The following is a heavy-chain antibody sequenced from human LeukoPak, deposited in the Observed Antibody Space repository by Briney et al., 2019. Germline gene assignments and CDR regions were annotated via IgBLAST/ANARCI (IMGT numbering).Heavy chain of an antibody. CDR1: GGSFSGYY. J-gene: IGHJ4*02. CDR3: ARRSFWVWQPNYFDY. Sequence: SETLSLTCAVYGGSFSGYYWSWIRQPPGKGLEWIGEINHSGSTNYNPSLKSRVTISVDTSKNQFSLKLSSVTAADTAVYYCARRSFWVWQPNYFDYWGQGTLVTVSS. V-gene: IGHV4-34*01. D-gene: IGHD6-13*01. CDR2: INHSGST.